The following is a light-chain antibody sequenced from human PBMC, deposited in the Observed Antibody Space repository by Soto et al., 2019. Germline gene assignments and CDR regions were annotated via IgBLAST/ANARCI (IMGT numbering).Light chain of an antibody. CDR3: QQRRSWQVT. V-gene: IGKV3-11*01. CDR2: DAS. J-gene: IGKJ5*01. CDR1: QRISGY. Sequence: MVLTQSPATLSFSPGQGSTLSCGASQRISGYLAWYQQRPGQAPRLLIYDASKRATGIPARFSGSGSGTNFTLTISSLEPEDFAVYYCQQRRSWQVTFGQGTRLEIK.